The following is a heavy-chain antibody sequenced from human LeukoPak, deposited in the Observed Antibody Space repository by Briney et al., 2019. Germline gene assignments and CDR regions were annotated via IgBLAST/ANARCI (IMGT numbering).Heavy chain of an antibody. D-gene: IGHD5-18*01. CDR2: IYHSGST. V-gene: IGHV4-38-2*02. CDR1: GYSISSGYY. CDR3: VRGVTRGYIYAD. Sequence: SETLSLTCTVSGYSISSGYYWGWIRQPPGKGLEWIGSIYHSGSTNYNPSLKSRVTISVDTSKNQFSLKLSSVTAADTAVYFCVRGVTRGYIYADWGQGTLVTVSS. J-gene: IGHJ4*02.